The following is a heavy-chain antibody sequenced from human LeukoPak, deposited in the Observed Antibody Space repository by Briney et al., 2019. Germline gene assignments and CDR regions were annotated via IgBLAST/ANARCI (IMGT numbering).Heavy chain of an antibody. CDR3: ARVSSGYYYTDAFDI. J-gene: IGHJ3*02. D-gene: IGHD3-22*01. Sequence: SVKVSCKASGGTFSSYAVSWVRQAPGQGLEWMGRIIPIFGTANYAQKFQGRVTITADESTSTAYMELSSLRSEDTAVYYCARVSSGYYYTDAFDIWGQGTMVTVPS. CDR1: GGTFSSYA. V-gene: IGHV1-69*13. CDR2: IIPIFGTA.